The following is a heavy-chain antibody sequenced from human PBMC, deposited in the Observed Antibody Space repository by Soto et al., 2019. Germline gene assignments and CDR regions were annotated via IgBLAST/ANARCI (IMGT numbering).Heavy chain of an antibody. J-gene: IGHJ5*02. Sequence: EVQLLESGGGSVQPGGSLRLSCAASGFTFSTYAMSWVRQAPGKGLEWVSAISDSGGSTYYADSVKGRFTISRDNSKNTLYLQMNTLRAEDTAVYYCAKVGSMVTNINWFDPWGQGTLVTVPS. V-gene: IGHV3-23*01. D-gene: IGHD2-21*02. CDR3: AKVGSMVTNINWFDP. CDR2: ISDSGGST. CDR1: GFTFSTYA.